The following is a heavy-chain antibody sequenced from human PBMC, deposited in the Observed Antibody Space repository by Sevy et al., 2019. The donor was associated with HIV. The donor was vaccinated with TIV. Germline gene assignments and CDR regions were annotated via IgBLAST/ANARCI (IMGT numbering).Heavy chain of an antibody. J-gene: IGHJ4*02. Sequence: GGSLRLSCAASGFTFSSYAMHWVRQAPGKGLEWLAVISYDGSNKYYADSVKGRFTISRDNSKNTLYLQMNSLRAEDTAVYYCPRDRPLVVPAALSGIFDYWGQGTLVTVSS. CDR3: PRDRPLVVPAALSGIFDY. V-gene: IGHV3-30*04. CDR2: ISYDGSNK. CDR1: GFTFSSYA. D-gene: IGHD2-2*01.